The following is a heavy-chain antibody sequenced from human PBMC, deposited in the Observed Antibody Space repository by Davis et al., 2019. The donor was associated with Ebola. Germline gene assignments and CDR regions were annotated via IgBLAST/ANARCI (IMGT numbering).Heavy chain of an antibody. CDR3: ARDMGMVQEANWFDP. D-gene: IGHD3-10*01. Sequence: ASVKVSCKASGYTFTSYAMHWVRQAPGQRLEWMGWINAGNGNTKYSQKFQGRVTITRDTSASTAYMELSSLRSEDTAVYYCARDMGMVQEANWFDPWGQGTLVTVSS. CDR1: GYTFTSYA. J-gene: IGHJ5*02. V-gene: IGHV1-3*01. CDR2: INAGNGNT.